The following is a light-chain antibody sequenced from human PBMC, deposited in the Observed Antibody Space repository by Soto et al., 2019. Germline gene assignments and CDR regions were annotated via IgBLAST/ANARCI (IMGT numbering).Light chain of an antibody. CDR3: QQFNSYPIT. CDR1: QDISSH. CDR2: AAS. V-gene: IGKV1-9*01. Sequence: DIQLTQSPSFLSAYVGDRVAITYRASQDISSHLVWYQQKPGEAPQLLIFAASTLQSGVPSRFSGSGSETEFTLTINGLQPEDFATYYCQQFNSYPITFGQGTRVDIK. J-gene: IGKJ5*01.